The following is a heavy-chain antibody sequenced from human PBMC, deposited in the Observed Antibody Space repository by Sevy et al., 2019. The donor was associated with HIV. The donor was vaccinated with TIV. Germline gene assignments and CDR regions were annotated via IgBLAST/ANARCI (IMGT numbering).Heavy chain of an antibody. Sequence: GGSLRLSCAASVFTFSNAWMSWVRQAPGKGLEWVGRIKSKTDGGTTDYAAPVKGRFTISRDDSKNTLNLQMNSLKTEDTAVYYCTTGGVQWLAYFDYWGQGTLVTVSS. CDR2: IKSKTDGGTT. D-gene: IGHD6-19*01. CDR3: TTGGVQWLAYFDY. CDR1: VFTFSNAW. V-gene: IGHV3-15*01. J-gene: IGHJ4*02.